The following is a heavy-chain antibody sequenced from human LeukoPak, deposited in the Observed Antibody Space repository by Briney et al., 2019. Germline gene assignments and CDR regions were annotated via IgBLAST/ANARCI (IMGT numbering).Heavy chain of an antibody. CDR3: ARDRDTAMGL. Sequence: GSLRLSCAASGFTFSSYAMSWVRQAPGKGLEWVSAISGSGGSTYYTDSVKGRFTISRDKSKNTLYLQMNSLRAEDTAVYYCARDRDTAMGLWGQGTLVTVSS. CDR2: ISGSGGST. CDR1: GFTFSSYA. V-gene: IGHV3-23*01. D-gene: IGHD5-18*01. J-gene: IGHJ4*02.